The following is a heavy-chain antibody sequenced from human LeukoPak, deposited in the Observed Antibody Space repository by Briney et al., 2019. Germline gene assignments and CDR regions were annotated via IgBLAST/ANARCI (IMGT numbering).Heavy chain of an antibody. Sequence: GGSLRLSCAASGFTFSSYSMNWVRQAPGKGLEWVSSISSSSSYIYYADSVKGRFTISRDNAKNSLYLQMNSLRAEDTAVYYCASPLYCSSTSCHNYWGQGTLVTVSS. D-gene: IGHD2-2*02. CDR3: ASPLYCSSTSCHNY. V-gene: IGHV3-21*01. J-gene: IGHJ4*02. CDR1: GFTFSSYS. CDR2: ISSSSSYI.